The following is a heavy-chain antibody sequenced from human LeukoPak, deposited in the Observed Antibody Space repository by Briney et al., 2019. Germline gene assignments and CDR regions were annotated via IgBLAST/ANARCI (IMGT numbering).Heavy chain of an antibody. D-gene: IGHD1-7*01. CDR2: VYSDGTT. V-gene: IGHV3-66*02. J-gene: IGHJ4*02. Sequence: GGSLRLSCAASGFTFSSYAMSWVRQAPGKGLEWVSIVYSDGTTYYADSVKGRFSVSRDISKNTMSVQMDGLRPEDTAVYYCARVNYAGGLDYWGQGTLVTVSS. CDR1: GFTFSSYA. CDR3: ARVNYAGGLDY.